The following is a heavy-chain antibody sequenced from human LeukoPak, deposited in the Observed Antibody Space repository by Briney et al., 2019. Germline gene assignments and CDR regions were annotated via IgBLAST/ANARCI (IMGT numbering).Heavy chain of an antibody. V-gene: IGHV4-34*01. CDR3: GTSRSSYYYYGMDV. D-gene: IGHD1-1*01. Sequence: SETLSITCAVYGGSFSGYYLSWIRQPPGKGLEWIGEINHSGSTNYNPSLKSRVTISVDTSKNQFSLKLSSVTAADTAVYYCGTSRSSYYYYGMDVWGQGTTVTVSS. J-gene: IGHJ6*02. CDR1: GGSFSGYY. CDR2: INHSGST.